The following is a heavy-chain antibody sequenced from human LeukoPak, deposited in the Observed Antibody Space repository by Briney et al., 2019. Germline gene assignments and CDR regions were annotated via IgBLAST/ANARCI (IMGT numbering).Heavy chain of an antibody. Sequence: SETLSLTCAVSGGSISSSNWWSWVRQPPGKGLEWIGYIHHTGKNWYNPPLQSRVTLSVDTSKSEFSLRLNSVTAADTAVYYCAKWHEKLLAFDSWGQGTLVTVSS. CDR2: IHHTGKN. D-gene: IGHD1-7*01. V-gene: IGHV4-4*02. CDR1: GGSISSSNW. CDR3: AKWHEKLLAFDS. J-gene: IGHJ4*02.